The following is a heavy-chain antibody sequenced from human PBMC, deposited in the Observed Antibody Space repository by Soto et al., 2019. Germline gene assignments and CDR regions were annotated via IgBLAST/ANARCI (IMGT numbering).Heavy chain of an antibody. Sequence: LRLSCTASGFTFSNYWMSWVRQAPGKGLEWVANIRQDGSEEYYVDSVKGRFTMSRDNAKNSLYLQMDSLRAEDTAVYYCARKVYSYDTSPMGWFDPWGQGTLVTVSS. J-gene: IGHJ5*02. D-gene: IGHD3-22*01. CDR2: IRQDGSEE. V-gene: IGHV3-7*03. CDR3: ARKVYSYDTSPMGWFDP. CDR1: GFTFSNYW.